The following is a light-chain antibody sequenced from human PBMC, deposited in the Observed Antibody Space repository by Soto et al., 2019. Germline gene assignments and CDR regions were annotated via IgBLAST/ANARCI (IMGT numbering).Light chain of an antibody. CDR2: WAS. CDR1: QSVLYSSNNKNY. J-gene: IGKJ2*01. Sequence: DIVMTQSPDSLAVSLGGRATINCKSSQSVLYSSNNKNYLAWYQQKPGQPPKLLIYWASTRESGVPDRFSGSGSGTDITLTISSLQAEDVAVYYCQQYYSTPHTFGRGTKLEIK. V-gene: IGKV4-1*01. CDR3: QQYYSTPHT.